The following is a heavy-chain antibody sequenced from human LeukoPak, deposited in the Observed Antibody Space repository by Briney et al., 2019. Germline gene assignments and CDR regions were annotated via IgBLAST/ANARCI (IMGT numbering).Heavy chain of an antibody. CDR2: INPSGGST. CDR1: GYTFTSYY. Sequence: ASVKVSCKASGYTFTSYYMHWVRQAPGQGLEWMGIINPSGGSTSYAQKFQGRVTMTRDTSTSTVYMELSSLRSEDTAVYYCARDKLDSGPEQSYGMDVWGQGTTVTVSS. J-gene: IGHJ6*02. D-gene: IGHD6-13*01. CDR3: ARDKLDSGPEQSYGMDV. V-gene: IGHV1-46*01.